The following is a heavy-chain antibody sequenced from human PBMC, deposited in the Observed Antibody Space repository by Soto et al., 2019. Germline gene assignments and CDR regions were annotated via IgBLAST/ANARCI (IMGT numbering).Heavy chain of an antibody. D-gene: IGHD2-2*01. CDR3: ARWSGCSSTSCYSGMDV. J-gene: IGHJ6*02. CDR2: IYYSGST. V-gene: IGHV4-31*03. Sequence: SETLSLTCTVSCGSISSGGYYWSWIRQHPGKGLEWIGYIYYSGSTYYNPSLKSRVTISVDTSKNQFSLKLSSVTAADTAVYYCARWSGCSSTSCYSGMDVWGQGTTVTVSS. CDR1: CGSISSGGYY.